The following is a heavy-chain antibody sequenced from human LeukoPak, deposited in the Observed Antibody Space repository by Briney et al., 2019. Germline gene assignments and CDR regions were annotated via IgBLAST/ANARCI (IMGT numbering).Heavy chain of an antibody. CDR1: GYTFTSYD. V-gene: IGHV1-8*01. CDR3: ATAGYGDYVTFDY. J-gene: IGHJ4*02. Sequence: ASVKVSCKASGYTFTSYDINWVRQATGQGLEWMGWMNPNSGNTGYAQKFQGRVTMTRNTSISTAYMELRSLRSDDTAVYYCATAGYGDYVTFDYWGQGTLVTVSS. D-gene: IGHD4-17*01. CDR2: MNPNSGNT.